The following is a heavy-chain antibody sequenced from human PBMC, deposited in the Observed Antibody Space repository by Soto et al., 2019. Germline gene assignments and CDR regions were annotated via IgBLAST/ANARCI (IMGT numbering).Heavy chain of an antibody. D-gene: IGHD5-12*01. CDR3: ARNRYGGYDFDY. CDR1: SGSITSSNW. CDR2: VSHSGST. Sequence: PSETLSLTCAVASGSITSSNWWSWVRQPPGKGLEWIGEVSHSGSTNYIPSLKSRATISVDKSRNQFSLRLNSVTAADTAVYYCARNRYGGYDFDYWGQGTLVTVSS. J-gene: IGHJ4*02. V-gene: IGHV4-4*02.